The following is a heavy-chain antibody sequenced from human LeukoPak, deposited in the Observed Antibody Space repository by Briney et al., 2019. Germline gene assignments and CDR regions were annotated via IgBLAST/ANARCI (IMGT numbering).Heavy chain of an antibody. V-gene: IGHV3-30*03. CDR1: GFTIRIYG. D-gene: IGHD5-18*01. Sequence: GTSLRLSCAVSGFTIRIYGMHWVRQAPGKGLEWVAVISYDGSNKYYADSVKGRFTISRDNSKNTLYLQMNSLRAEDTAVYYCARGPQLWVFDYWGQGTPVTVSS. CDR2: ISYDGSNK. CDR3: ARGPQLWVFDY. J-gene: IGHJ4*02.